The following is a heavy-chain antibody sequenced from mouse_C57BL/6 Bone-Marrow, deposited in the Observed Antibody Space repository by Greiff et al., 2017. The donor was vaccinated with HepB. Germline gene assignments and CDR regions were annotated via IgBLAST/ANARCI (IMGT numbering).Heavy chain of an antibody. J-gene: IGHJ4*01. CDR3: ARLYDGYYDYAMDY. CDR1: GFTFSDYG. V-gene: IGHV5-17*01. Sequence: EVQGVESGGGLVKPGGSLKLSCAASGFTFSDYGMHWVRQAPEKGLEWVAYISSGSSTIYYADTVKGRFTISRDNAKNTLFLQMTSLRSEDTAMYYCARLYDGYYDYAMDYWGQGTSVTVSS. CDR2: ISSGSSTI. D-gene: IGHD2-3*01.